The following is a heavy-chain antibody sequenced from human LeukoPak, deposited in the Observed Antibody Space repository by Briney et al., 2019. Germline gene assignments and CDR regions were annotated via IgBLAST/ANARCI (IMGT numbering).Heavy chain of an antibody. J-gene: IGHJ4*02. D-gene: IGHD5-18*01. Sequence: GGSLRLSCAASGFAFSTYAMSWVRQAPGRGLEWASGISGSGGTTYYTDSVKGRFTISRDNSKNTLYVQMNSLRAEDTAVYYCAKVGYSYAPRNIDYWGQGTLVTVSS. CDR3: AKVGYSYAPRNIDY. V-gene: IGHV3-23*01. CDR1: GFAFSTYA. CDR2: ISGSGGTT.